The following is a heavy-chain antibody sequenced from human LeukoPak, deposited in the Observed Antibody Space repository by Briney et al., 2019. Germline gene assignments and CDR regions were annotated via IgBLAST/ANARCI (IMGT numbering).Heavy chain of an antibody. V-gene: IGHV5-51*01. CDR3: ARLRGSGWYGDAFGI. CDR1: GYSFTSYW. Sequence: GESLKISCKGSGYSFTSYWIGWVRQMPGKGLEWMGIIYPGDSDTRYSPSFQGQVTISADKSISTAYLQWSSLKASDTAMYYCARLRGSGWYGDAFGIWGQGTMVTVSS. D-gene: IGHD6-19*01. CDR2: IYPGDSDT. J-gene: IGHJ3*02.